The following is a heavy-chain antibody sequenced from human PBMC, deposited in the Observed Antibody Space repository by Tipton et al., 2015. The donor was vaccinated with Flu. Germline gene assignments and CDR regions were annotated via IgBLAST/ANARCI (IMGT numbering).Heavy chain of an antibody. D-gene: IGHD7-27*01. Sequence: AVSGFTFSRYGMNWVRQAPGKGLEWLSYISSSGSTISYADSVRGRFTISRDNAKNSLYLQLNSLRAEDTALYYCATLTGDDYWGQGDLVTVSS. V-gene: IGHV3-48*03. CDR2: ISSSGSTI. CDR1: GFTFSRYG. J-gene: IGHJ4*02. CDR3: ATLTGDDY.